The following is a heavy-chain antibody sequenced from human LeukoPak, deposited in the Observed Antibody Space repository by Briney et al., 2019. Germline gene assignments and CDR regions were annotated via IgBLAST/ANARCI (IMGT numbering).Heavy chain of an antibody. J-gene: IGHJ6*02. CDR1: GGSFSGYY. D-gene: IGHD6-13*01. CDR3: ARAAAPYYYYGMDV. V-gene: IGHV4-59*01. CDR2: IYYSGST. Sequence: KSSETLSLTCAVYGGSFSGYYWSWIRQPPGKGLEWIGYIYYSGSTNYNPSLKSRVTISVDTSKNQFSLKLSSVTAADTAVYYCARAAAPYYYYGMDVWGQGTTVTVSS.